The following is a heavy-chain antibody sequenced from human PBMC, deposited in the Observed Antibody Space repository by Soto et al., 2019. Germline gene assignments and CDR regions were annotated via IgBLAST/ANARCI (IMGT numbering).Heavy chain of an antibody. J-gene: IGHJ6*02. CDR2: ISAYSGNT. CDR3: ARVHFIAAAGTVNFYHGMDV. V-gene: IGHV1-18*01. Sequence: QVQLVQSGGEVKKPGASVKVSCKASGYTFTSYSISWVRQAPGQGLEWMGWISAYSGNTNYAQRLQGRVTMTTDTSSSTAYMELRSLRSDDAAVYYCARVHFIAAAGTVNFYHGMDVWGQGTTVTVSS. CDR1: GYTFTSYS. D-gene: IGHD6-13*01.